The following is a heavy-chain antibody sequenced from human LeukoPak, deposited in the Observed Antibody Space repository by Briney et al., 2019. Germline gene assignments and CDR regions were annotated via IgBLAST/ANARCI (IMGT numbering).Heavy chain of an antibody. CDR1: GYTFTSYG. D-gene: IGHD3-10*01. CDR3: ARGSITMVRGAPLDY. V-gene: IGHV1-18*01. Sequence: ASVKVSCKASGYTFTSYGISWVRQAPGQGLEWMGWISAYNGNTNYAQKLQGRVTMTTDTSTSTAYMELRSLRSDDTAVYYCARGSITMVRGAPLDYWGQGTLVTVSS. CDR2: ISAYNGNT. J-gene: IGHJ4*02.